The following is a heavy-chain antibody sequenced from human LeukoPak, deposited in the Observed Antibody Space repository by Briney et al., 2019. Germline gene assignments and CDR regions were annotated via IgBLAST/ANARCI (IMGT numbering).Heavy chain of an antibody. D-gene: IGHD1-1*01. CDR1: GGSIRSDY. Sequence: SETLSLTCTVSGGSIRSDYWSWIRQPAGKGLEWIGRIYISGSTNYNPSLKGRVTMSVDTSKNQFSLKLSSVTAVDTAVYYCARDLNSDWNDWFDPWGQGTLVTVSS. J-gene: IGHJ5*02. CDR3: ARDLNSDWNDWFDP. V-gene: IGHV4-4*07. CDR2: IYISGST.